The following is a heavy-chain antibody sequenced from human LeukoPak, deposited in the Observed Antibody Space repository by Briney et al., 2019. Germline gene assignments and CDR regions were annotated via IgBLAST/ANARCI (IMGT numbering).Heavy chain of an antibody. CDR3: ARVAGTLFDY. CDR1: GYTFTSYA. D-gene: IGHD6-19*01. CDR2: IKAVNGDT. J-gene: IGHJ4*02. V-gene: IGHV1-3*03. Sequence: RASVKVSCKASGYTFTSYAMHWVRQAPGQRLEWMGWIKAVNGDTKYSQEFQGRVTITRDTSATTVYMELSSLKYEDMAVYYCARVAGTLFDYWGQGTLVTVSS.